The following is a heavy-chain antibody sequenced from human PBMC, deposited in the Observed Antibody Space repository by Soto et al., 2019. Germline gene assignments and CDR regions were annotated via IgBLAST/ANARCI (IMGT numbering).Heavy chain of an antibody. V-gene: IGHV4-34*01. J-gene: IGHJ4*02. CDR2: INHSGST. D-gene: IGHD2-2*01. CDR3: ARNDGAHQLNYYYFDY. CDR1: GGSFSGYY. Sequence: QVQLQQWGAGLLKPSETLSLTCAVYGGSFSGYYWSWIRQPPGKGLEWIGEINHSGSTNYNPSLKSRVTISVDPFKNQFSLKLSSVTAADTAVYYCARNDGAHQLNYYYFDYWGQGTLVTVSS.